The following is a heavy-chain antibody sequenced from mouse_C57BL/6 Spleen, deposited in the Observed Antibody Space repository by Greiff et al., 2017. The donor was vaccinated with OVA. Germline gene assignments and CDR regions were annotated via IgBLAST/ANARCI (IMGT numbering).Heavy chain of an antibody. CDR2: INPSNGGT. D-gene: IGHD2-13*01. V-gene: IGHV1-53*01. J-gene: IGHJ2*01. Sequence: QVQLQQPGTELVKPGASVKLSCKASGYTFTSYWMHWVKQRPGQGLEWIGKINPSNGGTNYNEKFKSKATLTVDKSSSTAYMQLSSLTSEDSAVYYGASGGDCGARYYFDYWGQGTTLTVSS. CDR3: ASGGDCGARYYFDY. CDR1: GYTFTSYW.